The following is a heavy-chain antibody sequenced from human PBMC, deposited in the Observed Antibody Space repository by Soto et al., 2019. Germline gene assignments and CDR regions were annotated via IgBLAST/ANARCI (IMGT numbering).Heavy chain of an antibody. CDR3: AKSKPGIAAAGTSWFDP. V-gene: IGHV3-23*01. Sequence: GGSLRLSCAASGFTFSSYAMSWVRQAPGKGLEWVSAISGSGGSTYYADSVKGRFTISRDNSKNTLYLQMNSLRAEDTAVYYCAKSKPGIAAAGTSWFDPWGQGTLVTGSS. CDR1: GFTFSSYA. J-gene: IGHJ5*02. D-gene: IGHD6-13*01. CDR2: ISGSGGST.